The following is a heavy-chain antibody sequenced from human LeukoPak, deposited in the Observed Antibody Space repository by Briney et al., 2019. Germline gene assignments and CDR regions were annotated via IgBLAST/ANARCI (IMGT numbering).Heavy chain of an antibody. J-gene: IGHJ4*02. Sequence: GGSLRLSCAASGFTFSAFGMHWVRQAPGKGLEWVAVISYDGSNKYYADSVKGRFTISRDNAKNSLYLQMNSLRAEDTAVYYCARDRVVVPAAMIFGDYWGQGTLVTVSS. CDR2: ISYDGSNK. CDR3: ARDRVVVPAAMIFGDY. D-gene: IGHD2-2*01. V-gene: IGHV3-30*12. CDR1: GFTFSAFG.